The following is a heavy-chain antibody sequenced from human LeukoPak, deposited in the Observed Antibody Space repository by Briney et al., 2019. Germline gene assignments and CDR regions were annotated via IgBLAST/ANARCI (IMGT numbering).Heavy chain of an antibody. CDR3: ARDPLHFYDSVGSSFDF. CDR1: GGSINSYY. D-gene: IGHD3-22*01. J-gene: IGHJ4*02. CDR2: IYTTGST. V-gene: IGHV4-4*07. Sequence: SETLSLTCTVSGGSINSYYWSWIRQPAGRGLEWIGRIYTTGSTNYIPSLKSRVTMSVDTSKNQFSLKLSSVTAADTAVYYCARDPLHFYDSVGSSFDFWGQGTLVTVSP.